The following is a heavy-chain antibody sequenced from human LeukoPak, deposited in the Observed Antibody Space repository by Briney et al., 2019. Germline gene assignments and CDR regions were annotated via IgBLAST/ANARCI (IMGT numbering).Heavy chain of an antibody. J-gene: IGHJ5*02. Sequence: SETLSLTCTVSGGSNSLYYWSWIRQPPGKGLEWIGYISYSGSANYNPSLKSRVTISVDTSRNQFSLNLRSVTAADTAVYYCAGEPGYCSGGSCYGGWFDPWGQGTLVTVSS. CDR1: GGSNSLYY. CDR2: ISYSGSA. CDR3: AGEPGYCSGGSCYGGWFDP. V-gene: IGHV4-59*01. D-gene: IGHD2-15*01.